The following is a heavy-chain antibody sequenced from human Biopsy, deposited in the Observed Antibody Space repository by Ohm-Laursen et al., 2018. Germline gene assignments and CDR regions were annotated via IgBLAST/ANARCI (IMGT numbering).Heavy chain of an antibody. CDR3: ARVPAYPSIDGYYGLDL. CDR1: GYTFAGYY. D-gene: IGHD3-9*01. CDR2: INPNSCNA. Sequence: ASVKVSCKASGYTFAGYYLHWVRQAPGHGLEWMGWINPNSCNANYAQSFQGRLTVARDTSISTAYMELTSLTFDDTAIYHCARVPAYPSIDGYYGLDLWGQGTTVIVSS. V-gene: IGHV1-2*02. J-gene: IGHJ6*02.